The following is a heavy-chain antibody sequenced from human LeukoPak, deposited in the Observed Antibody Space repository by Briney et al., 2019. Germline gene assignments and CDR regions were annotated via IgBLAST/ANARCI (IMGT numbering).Heavy chain of an antibody. CDR1: GFTFSTSW. D-gene: IGHD3-3*01. V-gene: IGHV3-74*01. J-gene: IGHJ4*02. Sequence: GGSLRLSCAASGFTFSTSWMHWVRQVPGKGLVWVSRINSDGRSTDYADSVKGRFTISRDNTKNTLYLQMNSLRVEDTAVYCCAHTVWSGNYFDYWGQGTLVTVSS. CDR2: INSDGRST. CDR3: AHTVWSGNYFDY.